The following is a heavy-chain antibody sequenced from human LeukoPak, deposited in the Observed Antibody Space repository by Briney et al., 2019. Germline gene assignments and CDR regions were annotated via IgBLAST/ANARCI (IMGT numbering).Heavy chain of an antibody. D-gene: IGHD5-12*01. J-gene: IGHJ6*04. CDR1: GFNFSDFG. CDR2: ITYDGSNK. V-gene: IGHV3-30*03. Sequence: GRSLRLSCAASGFNFSDFGMHWVRQAPGKGLEWVAVITYDGSNKYYADSVKGRFTISRDNSKNTLYMQVNSLKSEDTAVYYCARIHSGYEPPKEYYGMDVWGKGTTVTVSS. CDR3: ARIHSGYEPPKEYYGMDV.